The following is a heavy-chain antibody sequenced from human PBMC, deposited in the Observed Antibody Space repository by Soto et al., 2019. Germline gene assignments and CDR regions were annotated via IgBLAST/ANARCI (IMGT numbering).Heavy chain of an antibody. CDR2: IKQDGSEK. CDR3: ARVEGITGTTLSLYYYGMDV. J-gene: IGHJ6*02. Sequence: PGGSLRLSCAASGFTFSSYWMSWVRQAPGKGLEWVANIKQDGSEKYYVDSVKGRFTISRDNAKNSLYLQMNSLRAEDTAAYYCARVEGITGTTLSLYYYGMDVWGQGTTVTVSS. V-gene: IGHV3-7*01. D-gene: IGHD1-7*01. CDR1: GFTFSSYW.